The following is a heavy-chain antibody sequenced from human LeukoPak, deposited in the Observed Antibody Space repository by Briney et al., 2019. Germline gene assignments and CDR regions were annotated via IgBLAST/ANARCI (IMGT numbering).Heavy chain of an antibody. CDR1: GFTFSNYW. J-gene: IGHJ4*02. D-gene: IGHD5-12*01. CDR2: INQDGSKE. Sequence: GGSLRLSCAASGFTFSNYWTTWVRQAPGKGLEWVAHINQDGSKEYYMDSVKARFTISRDNAKNSLSLQMNSLRAEDTAVFYCVRDGGVSGYDLLDYWGQGTLVTVSS. V-gene: IGHV3-7*01. CDR3: VRDGGVSGYDLLDY.